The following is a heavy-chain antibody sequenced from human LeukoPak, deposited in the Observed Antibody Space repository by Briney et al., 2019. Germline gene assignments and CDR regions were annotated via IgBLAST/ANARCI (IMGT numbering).Heavy chain of an antibody. CDR2: IYYSGST. Sequence: SETLSLTCTVSGGSISSYYWSWIRQPPGKGLEWIGHIYYSGSTDYNPSLESRVTISLDTSNNQFSLKVTSVTAADPAVYYCARGTDMTPITGYYSFVYWGQGTLVSVSS. V-gene: IGHV4-59*12. D-gene: IGHD5-24*01. J-gene: IGHJ4*02. CDR3: ARGTDMTPITGYYSFVY. CDR1: GGSISSYY.